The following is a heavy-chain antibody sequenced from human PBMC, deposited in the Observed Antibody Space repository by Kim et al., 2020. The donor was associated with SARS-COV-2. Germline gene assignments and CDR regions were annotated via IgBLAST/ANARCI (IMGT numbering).Heavy chain of an antibody. J-gene: IGHJ3*02. D-gene: IGHD2-21*01. CDR3: ARSFLVEELAYCGGDCYWVPDAFDI. CDR1: GFTFSDYY. Sequence: GGSLRLSCAASGFTFSDYYMSWIRQAPGKGLEWVSYISSSSSYTNYADSVKGRFTISRDNAKNSLYLQMNSLRAEDTAVYYCARSFLVEELAYCGGDCYWVPDAFDIWGQGTMVTVSS. V-gene: IGHV3-11*06. CDR2: ISSSSSYT.